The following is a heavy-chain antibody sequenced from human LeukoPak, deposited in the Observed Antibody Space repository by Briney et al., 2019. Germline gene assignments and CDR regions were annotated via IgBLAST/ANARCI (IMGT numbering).Heavy chain of an antibody. CDR3: ARGPITMIVVVITSGFGY. CDR2: INPNSGGT. J-gene: IGHJ4*02. D-gene: IGHD3-22*01. V-gene: IGHV1-2*02. Sequence: ASVKVSCKASGYTFTGYYMHWVRQAPGQGLEWMGWINPNSGGTNYAQKFQGRVTMTRDTSISTAYMELSRLRSDDTAVYYCARGPITMIVVVITSGFGYWGQGTLATVSS. CDR1: GYTFTGYY.